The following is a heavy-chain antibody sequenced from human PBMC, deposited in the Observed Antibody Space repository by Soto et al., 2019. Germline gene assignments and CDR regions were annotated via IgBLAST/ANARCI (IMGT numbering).Heavy chain of an antibody. D-gene: IGHD6-25*01. CDR2: ILYGGTNE. CDR3: ARGGTYGMDV. J-gene: IGHJ6*02. Sequence: LRLSCAASGFTFKNYGMHWVRQAPGKGLEWVAVILYGGTNEYYPDSVKGRFTISGDNSKDTLYLQMSSLRREDTAVYFCARGGTYGMDVWGQGTTVTVSS. CDR1: GFTFKNYG. V-gene: IGHV3-30*03.